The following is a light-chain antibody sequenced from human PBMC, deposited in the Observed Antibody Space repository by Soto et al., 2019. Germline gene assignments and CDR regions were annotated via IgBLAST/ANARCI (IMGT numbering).Light chain of an antibody. J-gene: IGLJ2*01. CDR3: SSYAGSLVV. CDR1: NSDIGAYNY. V-gene: IGLV2-8*01. CDR2: QVT. Sequence: QSALTQPPSASGSPGQSVTIYCTGTNSDIGAYNYVSWYRQYPDKAPKLLVYQVTKRPSGVPDRFSGSKSGNTAALTVYGLQAEDEAVYYCSSYAGSLVVFGGGTKVTVL.